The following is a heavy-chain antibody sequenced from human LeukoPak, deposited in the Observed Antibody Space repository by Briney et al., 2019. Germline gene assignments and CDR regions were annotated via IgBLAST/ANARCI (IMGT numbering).Heavy chain of an antibody. CDR2: IYYSGST. D-gene: IGHD5-18*01. CDR3: ARPVSGYSYGPFDY. V-gene: IGHV4-39*01. Sequence: SETLSLTCTVSGGSISSSSYYWGWLRQPPGTGLEWLGSIYYSGSTYYNPSLKSRVTISVDTSKNQFSLKLSSVTAADTAVYYCARPVSGYSYGPFDYWGQGTLVTVSS. CDR1: GGSISSSSYY. J-gene: IGHJ4*02.